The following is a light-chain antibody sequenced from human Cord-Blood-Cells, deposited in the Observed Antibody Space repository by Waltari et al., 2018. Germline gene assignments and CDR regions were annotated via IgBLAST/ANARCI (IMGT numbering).Light chain of an antibody. J-gene: IGLJ2*01. CDR1: SSDVGGYNC. V-gene: IGLV2-14*01. Sequence: QSALTQPASVSGSPGQSITISCTGTSSDVGGYNCVSWYQQHPGKAPKLMIYDVIKRPSGVSNRFSGSKSGNTASLTISGLQAEDEADYYCSSYTSSSTVVFGGGTKLTVL. CDR2: DVI. CDR3: SSYTSSSTVV.